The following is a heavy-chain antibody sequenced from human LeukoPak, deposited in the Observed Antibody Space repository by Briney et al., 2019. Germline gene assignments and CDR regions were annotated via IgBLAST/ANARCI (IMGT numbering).Heavy chain of an antibody. CDR1: GFPFSGYW. CDR3: ARSASGYDA. D-gene: IGHD5-12*01. Sequence: GGSLRLSCAASGFPFSGYWMHWVRQAPGKGLVWVSRIDDDGAGTTYADSVKGRFTISRDNAKNTLYLQVNSLRVEDTAVYYCARSASGYDAWGQGTLVTVSS. V-gene: IGHV3-74*01. J-gene: IGHJ5*02. CDR2: IDDDGAGT.